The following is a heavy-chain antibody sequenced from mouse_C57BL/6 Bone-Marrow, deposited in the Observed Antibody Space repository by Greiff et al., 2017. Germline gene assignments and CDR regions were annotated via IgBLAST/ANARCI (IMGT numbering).Heavy chain of an antibody. D-gene: IGHD1-1*01. CDR1: GFTFSDYY. CDR3: ARDSPYGSSYWYFNV. Sequence: EVKLVESEGGLVQPGSSMKLSCTASGFTFSDYYMAWVRQVPGKGLEWVANIYHDGSSTYYLDSLKSRFIISRDNANNILYLQTSSLRSEDTATYYCARDSPYGSSYWYFNVGGTGTTATVSS. J-gene: IGHJ1*03. V-gene: IGHV5-16*01. CDR2: IYHDGSST.